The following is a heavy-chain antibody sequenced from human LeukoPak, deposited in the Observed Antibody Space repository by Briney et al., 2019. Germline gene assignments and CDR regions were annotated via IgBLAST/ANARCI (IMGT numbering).Heavy chain of an antibody. CDR1: GGSISSGDYY. CDR3: ARGTGDFWSGYPYYFDY. D-gene: IGHD3-3*01. Sequence: SQTLSLTCTVSGGSISSGDYYWSWIRQPPGKGLEWIGYIYYSGSTYYNPSLKSRVTISVDTSKNQFSLKLSSVTAADTAVYCCARGTGDFWSGYPYYFDYWGQGTLVTVSS. V-gene: IGHV4-30-4*01. CDR2: IYYSGST. J-gene: IGHJ4*02.